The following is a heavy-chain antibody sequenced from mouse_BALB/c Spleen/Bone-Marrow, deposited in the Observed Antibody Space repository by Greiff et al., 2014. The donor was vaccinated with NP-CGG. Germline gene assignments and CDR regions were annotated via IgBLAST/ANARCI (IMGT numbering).Heavy chain of an antibody. D-gene: IGHD1-1*02. J-gene: IGHJ4*01. Sequence: EVMLVESGGGLVKPGGSLKLSCAASGFTFSDFYMFWFRQTPEKRLEWVATISNGGTYTYYPDSVKGRFTISRDNAKNNLYLQMSSLKSEDTAMYYCARSGERYGAMDYGGQGTSVTVTS. CDR3: ARSGERYGAMDY. V-gene: IGHV5-4*02. CDR2: ISNGGTYT. CDR1: GFTFSDFY.